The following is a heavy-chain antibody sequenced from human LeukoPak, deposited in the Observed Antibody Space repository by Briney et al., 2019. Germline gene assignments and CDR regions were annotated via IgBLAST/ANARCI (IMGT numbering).Heavy chain of an antibody. D-gene: IGHD3-22*01. CDR3: ARVSSSGYHHRVYYYYGMDV. J-gene: IGHJ6*02. CDR1: GCSISSGDYY. CDR2: IYYSGST. V-gene: IGHV4-30-4*01. Sequence: PSQTLSLTCTVSGCSISSGDYYWSWIRQPPGKGLEWIGYIYYSGSTYYNPSLKSRVTISADTSKNQFSLKLSSVTAADTAVYYCARVSSSGYHHRVYYYYGMDVWGQGTTVTVSS.